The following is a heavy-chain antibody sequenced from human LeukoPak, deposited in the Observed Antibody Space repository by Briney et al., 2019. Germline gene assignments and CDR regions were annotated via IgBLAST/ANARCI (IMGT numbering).Heavy chain of an antibody. CDR2: ISSSGSNI. V-gene: IGHV3-21*01. J-gene: IGHJ4*02. D-gene: IGHD5-12*01. CDR3: ARYYLETSGYSPFFDY. CDR1: GFTFTDYI. Sequence: GGSLRLSCAASGFTFTDYIFTWVRQASGKGLEWVSSISSSGSNIYYADSMKGRFTVSRDNAKNSLYLQMNSLRAEDTAVYYCARYYLETSGYSPFFDYWGQGTLVTVSS.